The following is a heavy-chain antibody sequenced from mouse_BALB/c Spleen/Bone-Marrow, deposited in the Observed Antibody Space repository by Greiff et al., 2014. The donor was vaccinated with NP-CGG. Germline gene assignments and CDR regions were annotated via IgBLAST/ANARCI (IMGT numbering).Heavy chain of an antibody. J-gene: IGHJ3*01. CDR1: GYTFTNFD. D-gene: IGHD2-1*01. CDR3: ARGGYFGNAFAY. V-gene: IGHV1S56*01. Sequence: VKLQESGPELVKPGALVKISCKASGYTFTNFDISWVQQRPGQGLEWVGWIYPGVGTTEYTEKFKGKASLTTDKSSSTAYMQLNSLTSDNSAVYFCARGGYFGNAFAYWGQGTLVSVSA. CDR2: IYPGVGTT.